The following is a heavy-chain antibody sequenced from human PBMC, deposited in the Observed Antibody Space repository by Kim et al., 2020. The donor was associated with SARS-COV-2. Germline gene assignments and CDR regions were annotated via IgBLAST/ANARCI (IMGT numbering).Heavy chain of an antibody. CDR3: AGDTSIAAPYYYYYYYMDV. J-gene: IGHJ6*03. D-gene: IGHD6-6*01. CDR2: INTNTGNP. V-gene: IGHV7-4-1*02. Sequence: ASVKVSCKASGYTFTSYAMNWVRQAPGQGLEWMGWINTNTGNPTYAQGFTGRFVFSLDTSVSTAYLQISSLKAEDTAVYYCAGDTSIAAPYYYYYYYMDVWGKGTPVTVSS. CDR1: GYTFTSYA.